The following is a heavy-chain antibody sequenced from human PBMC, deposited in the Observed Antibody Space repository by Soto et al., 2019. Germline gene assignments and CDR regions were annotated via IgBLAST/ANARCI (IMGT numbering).Heavy chain of an antibody. Sequence: QITLKESGPTLVKPTQTLTLTCSFSGFSLSTIGWAVGWIRQPPGKALEFLALVFCVDDKRYNPSLKRRLTITQYTSKNKVALTMTTMQPVDTASYHCANTFRGSGSYPGDRFDSWGQGTLVIVSS. J-gene: IGHJ5*01. V-gene: IGHV2-5*02. CDR1: GFSLSTIGWA. CDR2: VFCVDDK. CDR3: ANTFRGSGSYPGDRFDS. D-gene: IGHD3-10*01.